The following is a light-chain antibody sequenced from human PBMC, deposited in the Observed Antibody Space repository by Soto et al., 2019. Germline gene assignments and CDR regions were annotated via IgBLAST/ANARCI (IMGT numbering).Light chain of an antibody. J-gene: IGLJ2*01. V-gene: IGLV1-40*01. Sequence: QSVLTQPPSVFGAAWQRVTISCTGSSSNIGAGYDVHWYQQLPGTAPKLLIYGNSNRPSGVPDRFSGSKSGTSASLAITGLQAEDEADYYCQSYDSSLSGVVFGGGTKLTVL. CDR2: GNS. CDR3: QSYDSSLSGVV. CDR1: SSNIGAGYD.